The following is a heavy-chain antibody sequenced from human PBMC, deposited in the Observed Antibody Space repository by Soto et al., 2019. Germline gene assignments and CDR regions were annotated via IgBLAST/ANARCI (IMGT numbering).Heavy chain of an antibody. Sequence: QVQVVESGGGVVQPGRSLRLSCVASGFKFSTYGMHWVRQAPGKGLEWVAVIWFDGSNKYYGDSVKGRFTISRDNSKNTVYLQMNSLRVADTAVYYCARDRRFLEWLDYWGQGTLVTVSS. CDR3: ARDRRFLEWLDY. CDR1: GFKFSTYG. D-gene: IGHD3-3*01. J-gene: IGHJ4*02. CDR2: IWFDGSNK. V-gene: IGHV3-33*01.